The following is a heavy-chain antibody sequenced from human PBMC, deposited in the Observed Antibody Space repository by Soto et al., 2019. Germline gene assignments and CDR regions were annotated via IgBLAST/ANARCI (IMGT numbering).Heavy chain of an antibody. Sequence: GGSLRLSCAASGFTFSGYWMGWVRQAPGKGLEWVATIMKDGGVKKYVDSVKGRFTISRDNVKNSLFLQMNSLRAEDTAVYYCARDSDYYKADYWGQGTLVTVSS. CDR2: IMKDGGVK. V-gene: IGHV3-7*01. CDR3: ARDSDYYKADY. CDR1: GFTFSGYW. D-gene: IGHD3-10*01. J-gene: IGHJ4*01.